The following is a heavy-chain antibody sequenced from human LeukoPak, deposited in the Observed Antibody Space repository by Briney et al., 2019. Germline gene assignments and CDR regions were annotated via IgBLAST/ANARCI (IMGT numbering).Heavy chain of an antibody. CDR2: INPNSGGT. Sequence: ASVKVSCKASGYTFTGYYMHWVRQAPGQGLEWMGWINPNSGGTNYAQKFQGRVTMTRDTSISTAYMELSRLRSDDTAVYYCARGTPTVVTSTGGHDYWGQGTLVTVSS. J-gene: IGHJ4*02. CDR1: GYTFTGYY. V-gene: IGHV1-2*02. CDR3: ARGTPTVVTSTGGHDY. D-gene: IGHD4-23*01.